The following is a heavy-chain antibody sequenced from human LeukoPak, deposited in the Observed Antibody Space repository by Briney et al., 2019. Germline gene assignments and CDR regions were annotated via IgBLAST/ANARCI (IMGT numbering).Heavy chain of an antibody. J-gene: IGHJ4*02. CDR1: GFTFSSYE. V-gene: IGHV3-48*03. CDR3: ARGDFGVVINHPYYFDY. Sequence: GGSLRLSCAASGFTFSSYEMNWVRQAPGKGLEWVSYISSSGSTIYYADSVKGRFTISRDNAKNSLYLQMNSLRAEGAAVYYCARGDFGVVINHPYYFDYWGQGTLVTVSS. CDR2: ISSSGSTI. D-gene: IGHD3-3*01.